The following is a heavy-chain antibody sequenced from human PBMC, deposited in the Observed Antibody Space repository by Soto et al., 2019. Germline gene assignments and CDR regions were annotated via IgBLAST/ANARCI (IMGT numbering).Heavy chain of an antibody. CDR1: GLTFSTFA. CDR3: AKRGYFYESGGYYYLDL. Sequence: GGSLRLSCAASGLTFSTFAMNWVRQAPGKWLEWVSAISGNGNNVYYADSVKGRFSISRDNSKNTLFLQMSSLRAEDSAVYYCAKRGYFYESGGYYYLDLWGRGTLVTVSS. V-gene: IGHV3-23*01. CDR2: ISGNGNNV. J-gene: IGHJ2*01. D-gene: IGHD3-22*01.